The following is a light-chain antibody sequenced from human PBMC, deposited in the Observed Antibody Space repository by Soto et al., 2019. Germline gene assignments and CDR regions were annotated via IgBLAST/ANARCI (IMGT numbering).Light chain of an antibody. V-gene: IGKV1-5*01. CDR2: DAS. CDR3: QQYESYWT. Sequence: DIQMTQSPSTLSASVGDRVTITCRASQNINRWLAWYQQKPGRAPKLLIYDASGLESGVPSRFSGSGSGTEFTLTISSLQPDDFATYYCQQYESYWTFGQGTK. CDR1: QNINRW. J-gene: IGKJ1*01.